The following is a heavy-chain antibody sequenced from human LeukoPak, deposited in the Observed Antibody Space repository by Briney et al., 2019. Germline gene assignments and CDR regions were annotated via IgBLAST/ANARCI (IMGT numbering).Heavy chain of an antibody. D-gene: IGHD3-10*01. J-gene: IGHJ4*02. CDR2: IYHSGST. CDR1: GYSISSGYY. Sequence: SETLSLTCTVSGYSISSGYYWGWIRQPPGKGLEWIGSIYHSGSTYYNPSLKSRVTISVDTSKKQFSLKLSSVTAADTAVYYCARGVDYYGVWGQGTLVTVSS. CDR3: ARGVDYYGV. V-gene: IGHV4-38-2*02.